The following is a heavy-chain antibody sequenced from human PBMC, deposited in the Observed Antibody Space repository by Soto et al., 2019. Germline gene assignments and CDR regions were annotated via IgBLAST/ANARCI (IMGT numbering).Heavy chain of an antibody. Sequence: SETLSLTCTVSGGSVSSDNYYWSWIRQPPGKGLEWIGHIDYSGSTNYNPSLKSRVTISVDTSKNQFSLKLSSVTAADTAIYFCARVVPATITTFYGMDVWGQGTTVTVSS. V-gene: IGHV4-61*01. CDR1: GGSVSSDNYY. CDR2: IDYSGST. J-gene: IGHJ6*02. CDR3: ARVVPATITTFYGMDV. D-gene: IGHD4-4*01.